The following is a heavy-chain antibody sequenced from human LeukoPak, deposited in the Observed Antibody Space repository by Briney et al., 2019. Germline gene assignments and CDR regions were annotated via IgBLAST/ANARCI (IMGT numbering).Heavy chain of an antibody. CDR3: ARDLYYYGSGSYYDVFDV. V-gene: IGHV1-18*01. CDR1: GYTFSTYG. J-gene: IGHJ3*01. Sequence: ASVKVSCKASGYTFSTYGISWVRQAPGQGLEWMGWISTYKGNTYYAQKLQGRVTMTTDTSTSTAYMELRSLRSDDTAIYYCARDLYYYGSGSYYDVFDVWGQGTMVTVSS. D-gene: IGHD3-10*01. CDR2: ISTYKGNT.